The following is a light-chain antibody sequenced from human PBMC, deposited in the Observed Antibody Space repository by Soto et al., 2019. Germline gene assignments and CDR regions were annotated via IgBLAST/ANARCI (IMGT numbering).Light chain of an antibody. Sequence: ETVLTQSPGTLSLSPGERATLSCRASQSVNSNYLAWYQQKPGQAPRLLIYGASSRATGIPDRFSGSGSGTDFILTISRLEPDDFAVYYCQQRSNWPPITFGQGTRLEIK. CDR2: GAS. CDR1: QSVNSNY. V-gene: IGKV3D-20*02. J-gene: IGKJ5*01. CDR3: QQRSNWPPIT.